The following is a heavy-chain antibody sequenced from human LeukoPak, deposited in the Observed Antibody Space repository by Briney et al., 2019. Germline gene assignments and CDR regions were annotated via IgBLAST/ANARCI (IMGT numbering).Heavy chain of an antibody. CDR1: VYTFTNFY. D-gene: IGHD2-2*01. J-gene: IGHJ4*02. Sequence: ASVKVSCKASVYTFTNFYIHWVRQAPGQGLEWMGWMNPNSGDTSYAREFQDRVTMTRDTSLSTAYMELSRLRSDDTAVYFCARRPKNCIITNCYVDYWGQGTLVTVSS. V-gene: IGHV1-2*02. CDR2: MNPNSGDT. CDR3: ARRPKNCIITNCYVDY.